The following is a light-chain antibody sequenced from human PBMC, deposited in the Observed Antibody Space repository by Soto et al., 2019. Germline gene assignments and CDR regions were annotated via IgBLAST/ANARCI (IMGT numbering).Light chain of an antibody. CDR2: AAS. J-gene: IGKJ5*01. Sequence: DIQMTQSRYSLSASVAARVTITCRASQTITTYLNWYQQKPGKAPQLLIYAASSLQTGVPSRFSGSGSGTDFTLTISSLQPEDFATYYCQQSFRTPITFGQGTRLEIK. V-gene: IGKV1-39*01. CDR1: QTITTY. CDR3: QQSFRTPIT.